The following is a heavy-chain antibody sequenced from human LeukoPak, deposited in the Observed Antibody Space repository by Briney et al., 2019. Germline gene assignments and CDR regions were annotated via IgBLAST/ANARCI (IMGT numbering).Heavy chain of an antibody. J-gene: IGHJ6*03. CDR3: AKDSRAALVGPYYMDV. CDR2: IRYDGSNK. Sequence: GGSLRLSCAASGFTFSSYGIHWVRQAPGKGLEWVAFIRYDGSNKYYADSVKGRFIISRDNSKNTLFLQMNSLRAGDTAVFYCAKDSRAALVGPYYMDVWGKGTTVTISS. V-gene: IGHV3-30*02. D-gene: IGHD6-25*01. CDR1: GFTFSSYG.